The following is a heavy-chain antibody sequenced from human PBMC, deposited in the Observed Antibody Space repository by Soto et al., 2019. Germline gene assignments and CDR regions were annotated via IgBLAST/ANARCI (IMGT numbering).Heavy chain of an antibody. J-gene: IGHJ4*02. CDR3: ARHDMAMVRVSYLDQ. CDR1: GGSINGYF. V-gene: IGHV4-59*08. CDR2: IYYSGST. Sequence: QVQLQESGPGLVKPSETLSLTCTVSGGSINGYFWGWIRQPPGKGLEWIGYIYYSGSTSYNPSLKSRVTISVDTSKNQFSLQLSSVTAADTALYFCARHDMAMVRVSYLDQWGQGALVTVSS. D-gene: IGHD5-18*01.